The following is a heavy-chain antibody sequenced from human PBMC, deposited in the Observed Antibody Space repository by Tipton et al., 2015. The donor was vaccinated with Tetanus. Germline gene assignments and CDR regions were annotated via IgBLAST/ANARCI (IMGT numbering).Heavy chain of an antibody. V-gene: IGHV4-4*02. CDR3: ARDPGDYDFPGMDV. J-gene: IGHJ6*02. CDR1: GGSISSSNW. D-gene: IGHD3-3*01. Sequence: TLSLTCAVSGGSISSSNWWSWVRQPPGKGLEWIGEIYHSGSTNYNLSLKSRVTISVDKSKNQFSLKLSSVTAADTAVYYCARDPGDYDFPGMDVWGQGTTVTVSS. CDR2: IYHSGST.